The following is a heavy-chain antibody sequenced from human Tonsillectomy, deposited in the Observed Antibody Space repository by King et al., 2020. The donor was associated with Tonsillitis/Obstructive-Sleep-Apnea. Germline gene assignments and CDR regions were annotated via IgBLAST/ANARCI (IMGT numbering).Heavy chain of an antibody. Sequence: VQLVESGGGLVQPGRSLRLSCAASGFTFDDYAMHWVRQAPGKGLEWVSGISWNSGSIGYADSVKGRFTISRDNAKNSLYLQMNSLRAEDTALYYCAKDYCSSTSCYFDYWGQGTLVTVSS. CDR2: ISWNSGSI. CDR1: GFTFDDYA. CDR3: AKDYCSSTSCYFDY. D-gene: IGHD2-2*01. V-gene: IGHV3-9*01. J-gene: IGHJ4*02.